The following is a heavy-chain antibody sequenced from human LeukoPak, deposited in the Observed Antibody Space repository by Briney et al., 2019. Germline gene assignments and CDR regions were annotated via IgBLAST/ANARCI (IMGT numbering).Heavy chain of an antibody. CDR3: VKDSYYYDSSGYYYVKDH. Sequence: GGSLRLSCAASGFTVSSIYMSWVRQAPGKGLEWVSVIYSGGSTYYADSVKGRFTISRDNSKNTLYLQINSLRADDTAIYYCVKDSYYYDSSGYYYVKDHWGQGTLVTVSS. V-gene: IGHV3-53*01. D-gene: IGHD3-22*01. CDR1: GFTVSSIY. CDR2: IYSGGST. J-gene: IGHJ4*02.